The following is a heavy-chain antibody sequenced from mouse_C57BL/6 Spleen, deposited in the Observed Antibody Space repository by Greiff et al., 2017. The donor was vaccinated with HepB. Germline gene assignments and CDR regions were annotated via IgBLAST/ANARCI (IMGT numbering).Heavy chain of an antibody. Sequence: EVQLVESGGGLVQPGGSLKLSCAASGFTFSDYYMYWVRQTPEKRLEWVAYISNGGGSTYYPDTVKGRFTISRDNAKNTLYLQMSRLKSEDTAMYYCARHSGYPGVFDYWGQGTTLTVSS. D-gene: IGHD2-2*01. CDR1: GFTFSDYY. CDR2: ISNGGGST. V-gene: IGHV5-12*01. CDR3: ARHSGYPGVFDY. J-gene: IGHJ2*01.